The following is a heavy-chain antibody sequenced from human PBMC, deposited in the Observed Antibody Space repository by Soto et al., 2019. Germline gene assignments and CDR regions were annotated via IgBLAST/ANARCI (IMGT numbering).Heavy chain of an antibody. CDR2: IYYSGTS. J-gene: IGHJ5*02. D-gene: IGHD2-2*01. CDR3: ARLHCDSPNCVPLDP. V-gene: IGHV4-39*01. Sequence: QLQLQESGPGLVKPSETLSLTCTVSGGSISDDTYYWGWIRQPPGKGLEWIGSIYYSGTSSYNPSLKGRVPMSVDTSKKQLSLRLRSVTAADTAVYYCARLHCDSPNCVPLDPWGQGTLVIVSS. CDR1: GGSISDDTYY.